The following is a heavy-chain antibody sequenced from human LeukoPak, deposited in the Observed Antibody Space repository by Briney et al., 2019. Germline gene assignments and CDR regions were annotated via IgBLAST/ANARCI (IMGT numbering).Heavy chain of an antibody. D-gene: IGHD3-10*01. CDR3: AKAEASGAGPIDP. J-gene: IGHJ5*02. V-gene: IGHV3-53*05. CDR1: GFCVRTTY. Sequence: GGSLSLSCAASGFCVRTTYMSWVRQPPGRGLEWVSVLYTGGGTDYAHSVKGRFTISRDNSKNTLYLEMNPLRPAATALYYCAKAEASGAGPIDPWGQGTPVIVSS. CDR2: LYTGGGT.